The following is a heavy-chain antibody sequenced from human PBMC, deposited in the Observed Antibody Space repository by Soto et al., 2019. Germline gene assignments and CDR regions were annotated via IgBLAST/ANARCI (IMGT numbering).Heavy chain of an antibody. CDR3: ARGGLRYFDWSSAFYYYYGMDV. D-gene: IGHD3-9*01. CDR1: GGSFSGYY. J-gene: IGHJ6*02. V-gene: IGHV4-34*01. CDR2: INHSGST. Sequence: PSLTCAFYGGSFSGYYWSWIRQPPGKGLEWIGEINHSGSTNYNPSLKSRVTISVDTSKNQFSLKLSSVTAADTAVYYCARGGLRYFDWSSAFYYYYGMDVWGQGTTVTVSS.